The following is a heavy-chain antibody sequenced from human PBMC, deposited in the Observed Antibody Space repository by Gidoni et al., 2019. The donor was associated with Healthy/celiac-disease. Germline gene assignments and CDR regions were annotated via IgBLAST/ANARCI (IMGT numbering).Heavy chain of an antibody. J-gene: IGHJ6*02. CDR1: SSYG. V-gene: IGHV3-33*01. CDR3: ARDGTGPIAVAGDNYYYYGMDV. D-gene: IGHD6-19*01. Sequence: SSYGMHWVRQAPGKGLEWVAVIWYDGSNKYYADSVKGRFTISRDNSKNTLYLQMNSLRAEDTAVYYCARDGTGPIAVAGDNYYYYGMDVWGQGTTVTVSS. CDR2: IWYDGSNK.